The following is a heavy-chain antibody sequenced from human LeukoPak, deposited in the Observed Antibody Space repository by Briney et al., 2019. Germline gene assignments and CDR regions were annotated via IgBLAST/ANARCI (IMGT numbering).Heavy chain of an antibody. V-gene: IGHV3-21*01. CDR2: ISSSSSYI. J-gene: IGHJ6*02. D-gene: IGHD2-2*01. Sequence: PGGSLRLSCAASGFTFSSYAMSWVRQAPGKGLEWVSSISSSSSYIYYADSVKGRFTISGDNAKNSLYLQMNSLRAEDTAVYYCARDLVGRAMGTYYYGMDVWGQGTTVTVSS. CDR3: ARDLVGRAMGTYYYGMDV. CDR1: GFTFSSYA.